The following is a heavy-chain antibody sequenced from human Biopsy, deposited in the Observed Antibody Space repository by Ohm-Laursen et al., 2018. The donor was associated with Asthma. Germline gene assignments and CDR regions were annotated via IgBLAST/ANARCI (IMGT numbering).Heavy chain of an antibody. Sequence: GASVKGSCKASGDSFSNYAISWARQAPGQGLEWMGGLIPVLGTPDHAQMFEGRVTITADESASTAYMELSSLSSEDTAVYYCARGYSGSDRIVYYYSGLEVWGQGTTVTVSS. CDR3: ARGYSGSDRIVYYYSGLEV. CDR1: GDSFSNYA. D-gene: IGHD5-12*01. CDR2: LIPVLGTP. V-gene: IGHV1-69*13. J-gene: IGHJ6*02.